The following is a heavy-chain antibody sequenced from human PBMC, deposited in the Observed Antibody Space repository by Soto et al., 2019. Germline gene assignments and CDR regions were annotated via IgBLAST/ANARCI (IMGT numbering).Heavy chain of an antibody. V-gene: IGHV1-18*04. Sequence: QVQLVQSGAEGKKPGASVKVSCKASGSDFSSYGISWVRQAPGQGLEWMGWISASNGNRDYAQQFQGRVTMTSDTSRTTAYMELRSLRSDDTAVYYCVRDPQRNDYWGQGTLVNVSS. CDR3: VRDPQRNDY. CDR2: ISASNGNR. CDR1: GSDFSSYG. D-gene: IGHD2-2*01. J-gene: IGHJ4*02.